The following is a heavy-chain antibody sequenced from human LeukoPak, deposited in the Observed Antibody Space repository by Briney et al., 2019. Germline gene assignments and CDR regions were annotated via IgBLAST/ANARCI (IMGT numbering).Heavy chain of an antibody. CDR3: ARVGCSGGRCPGYGMDV. CDR2: ISYDRNNK. D-gene: IGHD2-15*01. CDR1: GFTFNDYP. J-gene: IGHJ6*02. V-gene: IGHV3-30-3*01. Sequence: GRSLRLSFAFSGFTFNDYPMHWVRQAPGKGLEGVAVISYDRNNKYSADSVKARFTISRHNPQNSLCLQMKSPTVQDPAVYYCARVGCSGGRCPGYGMDVWGQGTTVTVSS.